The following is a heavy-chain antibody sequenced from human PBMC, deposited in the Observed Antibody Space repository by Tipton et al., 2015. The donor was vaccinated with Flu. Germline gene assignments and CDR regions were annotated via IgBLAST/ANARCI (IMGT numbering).Heavy chain of an antibody. V-gene: IGHV3-73*01. Sequence: SLRLSCAASGFTFSGSAIHWVRQASRKGLEWVGRIKSKTHNYATTYAASVRGRFTISRDDSKNTAYLQMNSLKTEDTAVYYCARLGDSDFDYWGQGALVTVSS. CDR3: ARLGDSDFDY. D-gene: IGHD2-15*01. J-gene: IGHJ4*02. CDR1: GFTFSGSA. CDR2: IKSKTHNYAT.